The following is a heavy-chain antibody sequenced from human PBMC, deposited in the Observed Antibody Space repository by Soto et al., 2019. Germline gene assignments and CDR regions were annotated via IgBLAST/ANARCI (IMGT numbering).Heavy chain of an antibody. CDR3: ANDYYGMDV. V-gene: IGHV3-23*01. CDR2: LSGGGGGST. CDR1: GFTFSSYA. J-gene: IGHJ6*02. Sequence: EVQLLESGGGLVQPGGSVRLSCAASGFTFSSYAMNWVRQAPGKGLEWVSALSGGGGGSTHYADSVKGRFTISRDNSKNTLYLQMNSLRAEDTAVYYCANDYYGMDVWGQGTTVTVSS.